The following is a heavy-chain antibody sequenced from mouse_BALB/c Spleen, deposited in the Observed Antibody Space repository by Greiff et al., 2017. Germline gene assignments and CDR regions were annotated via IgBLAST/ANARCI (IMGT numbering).Heavy chain of an antibody. CDR2: ISSGGSYT. J-gene: IGHJ4*01. V-gene: IGHV5-9-4*01. Sequence: EVKVVESGGGLVKPGGSLKLSCAASGFTFSSYAMSWVRQSPEKRLEWVAEISSGGSYTYYPDTVTGRFTISRDNAKNTLYLEMSSLRSEDTAMYYCARVPITTGAMDYWGQGTSVTVSS. CDR1: GFTFSSYA. D-gene: IGHD1-1*01. CDR3: ARVPITTGAMDY.